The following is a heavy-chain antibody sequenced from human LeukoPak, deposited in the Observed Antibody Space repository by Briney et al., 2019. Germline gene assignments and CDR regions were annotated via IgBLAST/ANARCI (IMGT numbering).Heavy chain of an antibody. D-gene: IGHD2-2*01. Sequence: SQTLSLTCTVSGDSISSGGSYWSWTRQHPGEGLEWIGYIYYSGTTQYNPSLKSRVTISIDTSKNQFSLKLTSVAAADTAVYYCARAACSSTSCYAGYYYGMDVWGQGTTVTVSS. CDR2: IYYSGTT. CDR1: GDSISSGGSY. V-gene: IGHV4-31*03. J-gene: IGHJ6*02. CDR3: ARAACSSTSCYAGYYYGMDV.